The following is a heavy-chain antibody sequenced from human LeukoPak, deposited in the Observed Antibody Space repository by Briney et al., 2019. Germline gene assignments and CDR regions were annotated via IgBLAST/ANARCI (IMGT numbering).Heavy chain of an antibody. D-gene: IGHD3-10*01. Sequence: SETLSLTCAVYGGSFSGYYWSWIRQPPGKGLEWIGEINHSGSTNYNPSLKSRVTISVDTSKNQFSLKLSSVTAADTAVYYCARGGIGSKVNLHYYYYGTDVWGQGTTVTVSS. V-gene: IGHV4-34*01. J-gene: IGHJ6*02. CDR3: ARGGIGSKVNLHYYYYGTDV. CDR1: GGSFSGYY. CDR2: INHSGST.